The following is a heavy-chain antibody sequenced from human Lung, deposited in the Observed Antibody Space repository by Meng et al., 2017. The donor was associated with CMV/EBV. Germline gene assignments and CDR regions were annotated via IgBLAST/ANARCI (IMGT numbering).Heavy chain of an antibody. CDR2: IIPILGIA. J-gene: IGHJ4*02. V-gene: IGHV1-69*10. Sequence: SVXVSXKASGGTFSSYTISWVRQAPGQGLEWMGRIIPILGIANYVQKFQGRVTITADKSTSTAYMELSSLRSEDTAVYYCARETTDCSRTSSHFDSWGQRTPVTVSS. D-gene: IGHD2-2*01. CDR3: ARETTDCSRTSSHFDS. CDR1: GGTFSSYT.